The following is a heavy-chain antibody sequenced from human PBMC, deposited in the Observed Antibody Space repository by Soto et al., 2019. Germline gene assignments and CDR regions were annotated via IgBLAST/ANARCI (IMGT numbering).Heavy chain of an antibody. CDR2: IYYSGST. CDR3: ARRKGDTVTTFDP. J-gene: IGHJ5*02. CDR1: GGSISSSSYY. Sequence: SETLSLTCTVSGGSISSSSYYWGWIRQPPGKGLEWIGSIYYSGSTYYNPSLKSRVTISVDTSKNQFSLKLSSVTAADTAVYYCARRKGDTVTTFDPWGQGTLVTVSP. V-gene: IGHV4-39*01. D-gene: IGHD4-17*01.